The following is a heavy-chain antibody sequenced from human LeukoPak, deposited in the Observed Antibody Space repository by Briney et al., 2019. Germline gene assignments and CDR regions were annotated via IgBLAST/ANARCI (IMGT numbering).Heavy chain of an antibody. CDR2: LNPDGSST. CDR1: GFTFSGFA. J-gene: IGHJ4*02. D-gene: IGHD3-10*01. CDR3: ARDFLHGGV. Sequence: AGGSLRLSCAASGFTFSGFAMSWVRQAPGKGPVWVSRLNPDGSSTSYAESVKGRFTISRDNAKNTVYLQMNSLRDEDTAVYYCARDFLHGGVWGRGTLVTVSS. V-gene: IGHV3-74*01.